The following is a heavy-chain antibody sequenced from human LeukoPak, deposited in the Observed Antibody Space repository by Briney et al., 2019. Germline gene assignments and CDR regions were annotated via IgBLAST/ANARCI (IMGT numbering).Heavy chain of an antibody. J-gene: IGHJ6*02. Sequence: SVKVSCKASGGTFSSYAISWVRQAPGQGLEWMGRIIPILGIANYAQKFQGRVTITADKSTSTAYMELSSLRSEDTAVYYCAGSRYYDHYYYGMDVWGQGTMVTVSS. D-gene: IGHD3-3*01. CDR1: GGTFSSYA. CDR2: IIPILGIA. V-gene: IGHV1-69*04. CDR3: AGSRYYDHYYYGMDV.